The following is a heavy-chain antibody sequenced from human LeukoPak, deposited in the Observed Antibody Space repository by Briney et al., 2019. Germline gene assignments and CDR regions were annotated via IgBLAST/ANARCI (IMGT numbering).Heavy chain of an antibody. CDR2: IIPIFSTA. D-gene: IGHD3-3*01. Sequence: GSSVKVSCKASGGTFGSYAISWVRQAPGQGLEWMGGIIPIFSTANYAQKFQRRVTITADESTSPVYMELSSLRSEDTAVYYCATSPYYDFWSGHNGFFDIWGQGTMVIVSS. CDR3: ATSPYYDFWSGHNGFFDI. J-gene: IGHJ3*02. CDR1: GGTFGSYA. V-gene: IGHV1-69*01.